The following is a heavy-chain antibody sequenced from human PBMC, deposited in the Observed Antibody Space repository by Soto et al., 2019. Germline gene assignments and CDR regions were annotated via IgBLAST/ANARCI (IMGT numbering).Heavy chain of an antibody. CDR3: AKDGVSRYSSSSPPDY. CDR2: ISRDGSKK. D-gene: IGHD6-6*01. CDR1: GFTFSRYD. V-gene: IGHV3-30*18. J-gene: IGHJ4*02. Sequence: QVQLVESGGGVVQPGRSLRLSCAASGFTFSRYDMHWVRQAPGKGLEWMAVISRDGSKKYSEDSVKGRFTISRDNSKNSLLLQMNGLRLEDTAVYYCAKDGVSRYSSSSPPDYCGQGTLVTVAS.